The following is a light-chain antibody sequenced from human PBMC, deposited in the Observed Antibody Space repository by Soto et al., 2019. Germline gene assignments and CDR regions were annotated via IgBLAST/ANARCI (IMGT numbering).Light chain of an antibody. J-gene: IGKJ1*01. CDR1: QSVRTN. CDR2: DAS. V-gene: IGKV3-15*01. Sequence: MTQSPATLSVSPGYRATLSFRASQSVRTNLAWYQQKPGQAPRLLIYDASTRPSGVPARFSASGSGTEFTLTISSLQSEDFAVYYCQQFNNWPQTFGQGTKVDIK. CDR3: QQFNNWPQT.